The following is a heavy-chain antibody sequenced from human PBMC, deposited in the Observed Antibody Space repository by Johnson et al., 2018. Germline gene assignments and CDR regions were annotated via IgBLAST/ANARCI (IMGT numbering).Heavy chain of an antibody. CDR3: ARGVAYKTD. D-gene: IGHD1-14*01. CDR2: IIPKFDTA. V-gene: IGHV1-69*05. Sequence: QVQLVQSGAEVKKPGSSVKVSCKASGGTFKSYAITWLRQAPGQGFEWMGGIIPKFDTANYAQKFQDRVTITPDGPTGTAYMESSSLTFEDTAGYYCARGVAYKTDWGQGTQVTVSS. CDR1: GGTFKSYA. J-gene: IGHJ1*01.